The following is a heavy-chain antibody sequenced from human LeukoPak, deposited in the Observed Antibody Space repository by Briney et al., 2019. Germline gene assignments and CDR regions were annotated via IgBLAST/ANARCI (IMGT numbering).Heavy chain of an antibody. CDR2: IFYSGGA. J-gene: IGHJ4*02. CDR3: GRRSRSTWNYRRGDY. V-gene: IGHV4-59*01. Sequence: PSETLSLTCTVSGGSIRSYYWSWIRQPPGKGLEWIGYIFYSGGANYNPSLKSRVTISLDTSKNQFSLKLSSVTAADTAVYYCGRRSRSTWNYRRGDYWGQGTLVTVSS. D-gene: IGHD1-7*01. CDR1: GGSIRSYY.